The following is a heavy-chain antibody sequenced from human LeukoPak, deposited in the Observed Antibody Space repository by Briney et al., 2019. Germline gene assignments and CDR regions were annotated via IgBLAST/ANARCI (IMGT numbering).Heavy chain of an antibody. V-gene: IGHV4-30-2*01. CDR1: GGSISSGGYY. Sequence: PSETPSLTCTVSGGSISSGGYYWSWVRQPPGKGLEWIGYIYHSGSTYYNPSLKSRVTISVDRSKNQFSLKLSSVTAADTAVYYCARACGGDCGYHYEYFQHWGQGTLVTVSS. CDR3: ARACGGDCGYHYEYFQH. CDR2: IYHSGST. D-gene: IGHD2-21*01. J-gene: IGHJ1*01.